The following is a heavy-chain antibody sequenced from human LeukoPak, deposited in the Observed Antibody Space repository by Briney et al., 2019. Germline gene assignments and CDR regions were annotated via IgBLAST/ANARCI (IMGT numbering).Heavy chain of an antibody. CDR3: ARKAGSSSSPVGYFDY. Sequence: ASVKVSCKASGDTLTDYYMQWVRQAPGQGLEWMGWINPNSGGTNYAQKFQGRVTMTRDTSISTAYMELSRLISDDTAFYYCARKAGSSSSPVGYFDYWGQGTLVTVSS. J-gene: IGHJ4*02. V-gene: IGHV1-2*02. CDR2: INPNSGGT. CDR1: GDTLTDYY. D-gene: IGHD6-6*01.